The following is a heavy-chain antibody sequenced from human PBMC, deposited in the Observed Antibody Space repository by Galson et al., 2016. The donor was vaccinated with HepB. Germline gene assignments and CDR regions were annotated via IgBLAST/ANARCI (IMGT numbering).Heavy chain of an antibody. V-gene: IGHV4-31*03. CDR2: IYHTGNA. D-gene: IGHD3-16*01. CDR3: ARGGRKGLWGYYFDY. Sequence: TLSLTCTVSGGSISSGGYYWSWIRQHPGEGLEWIGYIYHTGNAYYNASLKSRVTVSVDTSKNQFFLNLSSLTPADTAVYFCARGGRKGLWGYYFDYWGQGTLVTVSS. CDR1: GGSISSGGYY. J-gene: IGHJ4*02.